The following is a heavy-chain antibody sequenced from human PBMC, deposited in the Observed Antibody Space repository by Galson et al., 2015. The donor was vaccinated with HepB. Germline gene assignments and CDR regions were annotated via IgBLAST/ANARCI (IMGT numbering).Heavy chain of an antibody. V-gene: IGHV1-69*10. Sequence: SVKVSCKVSGDTLSSYAINWVRQAPGQGFEWMGGIVPILGRSNYAQKFQGRVTITADKSTRTAYMKLSSLTSEDTAVYYCARVLVTETYYYMDVWGKGTTVTVSS. CDR3: ARVLVTETYYYMDV. CDR2: IVPILGRS. J-gene: IGHJ6*03. D-gene: IGHD2-21*02. CDR1: GDTLSSYA.